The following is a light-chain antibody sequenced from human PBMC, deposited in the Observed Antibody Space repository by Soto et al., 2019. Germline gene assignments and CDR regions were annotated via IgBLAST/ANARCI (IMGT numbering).Light chain of an antibody. CDR1: QGISNY. V-gene: IGKV1-9*01. CDR3: QQLNSYPLT. CDR2: AAS. J-gene: IGKJ4*01. Sequence: DIQLTQSPSFLPACVGDRVTITCRASQGISNYLAWYQQKPGKAPGLLMYAASTLQRGVSSRFSGSRSGTEFTLTISNLQPEDFATYYCQQLNSYPLTFGGGTKVEIK.